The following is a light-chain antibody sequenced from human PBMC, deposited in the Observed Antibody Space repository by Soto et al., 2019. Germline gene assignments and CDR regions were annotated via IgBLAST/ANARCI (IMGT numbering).Light chain of an antibody. CDR1: SSDVGGYNY. J-gene: IGLJ1*01. V-gene: IGLV2-14*01. CDR2: EVS. CDR3: SSYTRSSTHV. Sequence: QSVLTQPASVSGSPGQSITISCTGTSSDVGGYNYVSWYQQHPGKVPKLMIYEVSHRPSGVSNLFSGSKCGNTASLTISGLQAEDEAHYYCSSYTRSSTHVFGTGTKVTVL.